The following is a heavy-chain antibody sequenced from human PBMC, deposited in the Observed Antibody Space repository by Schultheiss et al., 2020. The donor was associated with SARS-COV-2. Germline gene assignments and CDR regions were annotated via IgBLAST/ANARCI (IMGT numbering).Heavy chain of an antibody. V-gene: IGHV3-30-3*01. CDR3: AKDVGAVASLFEY. CDR1: GFTFSSYA. CDR2: ILYDGDNK. J-gene: IGHJ4*02. D-gene: IGHD3-16*01. Sequence: GESLKISCVASGFTFSSYAMHWVRQAPGKGLEWVAVILYDGDNKYYADSVQGRFTISRDNSKNTLYLQMNSLRGEDTALYYCAKDVGAVASLFEYWGQGTLVTVSS.